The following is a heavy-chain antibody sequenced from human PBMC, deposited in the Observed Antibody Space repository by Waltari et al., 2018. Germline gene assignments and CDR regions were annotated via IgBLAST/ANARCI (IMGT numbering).Heavy chain of an antibody. Sequence: QVQLQQWGAGLLKPSETLSLTCAVYGGSFSGYYWSWIRQPPGKGLEWIGEINHSGSTNYNPPLKSRVTISVDTAKNQFSLKLSSVTAADTAVYYCARGLAFDIWGQGTMVTVSS. CDR2: INHSGST. CDR1: GGSFSGYY. CDR3: ARGLAFDI. J-gene: IGHJ3*02. V-gene: IGHV4-34*01.